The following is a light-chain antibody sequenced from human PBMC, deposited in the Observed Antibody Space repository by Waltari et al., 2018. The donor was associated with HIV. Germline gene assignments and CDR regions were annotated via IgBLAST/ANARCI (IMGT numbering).Light chain of an antibody. Sequence: EIVLTQSPGTLSLSPGERATLSCRASQSVSNSYLAWYQQKPGQAPRLLIYGASSRATGIPDRFSGSGSGTDFTLTTSRLEPEDFAVYYCQQYGSSRWTFGQGTKVEIK. V-gene: IGKV3-20*01. J-gene: IGKJ1*01. CDR3: QQYGSSRWT. CDR2: GAS. CDR1: QSVSNSY.